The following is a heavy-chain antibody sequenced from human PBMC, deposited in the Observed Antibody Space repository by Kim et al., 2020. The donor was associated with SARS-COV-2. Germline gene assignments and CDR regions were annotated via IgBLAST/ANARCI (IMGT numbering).Heavy chain of an antibody. V-gene: IGHV4-59*08. CDR3: ARQRVRFLEWAPFAY. Sequence: SETLSLTCTVSGGSISTYYWSWIRQPPGKGLEWIGHIYSSGSTNYNPSLKSRVTISVDTSKNQFSLKLSSVTAADTAVYYCARQRVRFLEWAPFAYWGQG. CDR2: IYSSGST. CDR1: GGSISTYY. D-gene: IGHD3-3*01. J-gene: IGHJ4*02.